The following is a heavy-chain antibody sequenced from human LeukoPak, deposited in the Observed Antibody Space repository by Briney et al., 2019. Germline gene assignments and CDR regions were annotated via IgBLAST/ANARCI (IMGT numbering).Heavy chain of an antibody. D-gene: IGHD6-19*01. CDR2: IYYSGST. CDR1: GGSISSYY. V-gene: IGHV4-59*08. CDR3: AKYRIAVAGTSGWFDP. J-gene: IGHJ5*02. Sequence: SETLSLTCTVSGGSISSYYWSWIRQPSGKGLEWIGYIYYSGSTNYNPSLKSRVTISVDTSKNQFSLKLSSVTAADTAVYYCAKYRIAVAGTSGWFDPWGQGTLVTVSS.